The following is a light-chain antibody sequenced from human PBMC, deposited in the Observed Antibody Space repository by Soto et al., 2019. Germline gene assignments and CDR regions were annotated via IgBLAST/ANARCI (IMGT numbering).Light chain of an antibody. CDR3: QQYNSPWT. CDR2: DAS. Sequence: DLPMTQSPSTLSASVGDRVTITCRASQSISSWLAWYQQKPGKAPKLLIYDASSFESGVPSRFSGSGSGTEFTLTISSLQPDDFATYYCQQYNSPWTFGQGTKVEIK. V-gene: IGKV1-5*01. CDR1: QSISSW. J-gene: IGKJ1*01.